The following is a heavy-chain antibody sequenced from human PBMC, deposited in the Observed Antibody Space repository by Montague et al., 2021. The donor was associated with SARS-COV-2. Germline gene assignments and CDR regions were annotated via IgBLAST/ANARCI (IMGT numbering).Heavy chain of an antibody. J-gene: IGHJ3*02. CDR3: ARGSGWMGNAFDI. Sequence: SETLSLTCTVSGCSISSYYWSWIRQPPGKGLEWIGYIYYSGSTNYKPSLKSRVTISVDTSKNQFSLKLSSVTAADTAVYYCARGSGWMGNAFDIWGQGTMVTVSS. CDR2: IYYSGST. V-gene: IGHV4-59*01. D-gene: IGHD6-19*01. CDR1: GCSISSYY.